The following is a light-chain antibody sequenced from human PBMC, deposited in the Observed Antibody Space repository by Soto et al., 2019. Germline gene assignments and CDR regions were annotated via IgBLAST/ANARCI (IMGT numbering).Light chain of an antibody. J-gene: IGLJ1*01. Sequence: SALTQPASVSGSPGQSITISCTGTSSDVGGYNYVSWYQQHPGKAPKFMIYDVSNRPSGVSNRFSGSKSDNTASLTISGLQAEDEADYYCSSYTTSNTRQIVFGTGTKLTVL. CDR2: DVS. CDR1: SSDVGGYNY. CDR3: SSYTTSNTRQIV. V-gene: IGLV2-14*01.